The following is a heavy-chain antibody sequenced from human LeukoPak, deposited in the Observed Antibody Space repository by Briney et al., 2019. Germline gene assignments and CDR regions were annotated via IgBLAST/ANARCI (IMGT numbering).Heavy chain of an antibody. CDR1: GFDFSRYW. J-gene: IGHJ4*02. CDR3: ARAPRYYYDSSGYYTGYYFEY. D-gene: IGHD3-22*01. CDR2: IKQDGGET. Sequence: GGSLRLSCAASGFDFSRYWMSWVRQAPGKGLGWVANIKQDGGETHYVDSVKGRFTISRDNAKNSLYLQMNSLGAEDTAVYYCARAPRYYYDSSGYYTGYYFEYWGQGTLVTVSS. V-gene: IGHV3-7*01.